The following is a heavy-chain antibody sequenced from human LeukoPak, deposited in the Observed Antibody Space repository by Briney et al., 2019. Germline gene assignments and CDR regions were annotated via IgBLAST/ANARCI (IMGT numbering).Heavy chain of an antibody. D-gene: IGHD3-10*01. CDR3: AKYRRPYGSGSYYND. J-gene: IGHJ4*02. V-gene: IGHV3-30*04. CDR2: ISYDGSNK. Sequence: GGSLRLSCAASGFTFSSYAMHWVRQAPRKGLEWVSVISYDGSNKYYADPLRGRFTISRDNSKLTLYLKRISLRAEDTAVYYCAKYRRPYGSGSYYNDWGQGTLVTVSS. CDR1: GFTFSSYA.